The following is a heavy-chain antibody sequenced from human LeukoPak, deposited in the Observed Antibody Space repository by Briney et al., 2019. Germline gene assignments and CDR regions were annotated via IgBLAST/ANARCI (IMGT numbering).Heavy chain of an antibody. CDR3: AKAGRAAAQYYFDY. Sequence: GGSLRLSCTGSGFTFSNYGMHWVRQAPGKGLEWVAVIWYDGTNKYYADSVKGRFTISRDNSKNTLYLQMNSLRAEDTAVYYCAKAGRAAAQYYFDYWGQGTLVTVSS. V-gene: IGHV3-33*06. CDR1: GFTFSNYG. CDR2: IWYDGTNK. D-gene: IGHD6-13*01. J-gene: IGHJ4*02.